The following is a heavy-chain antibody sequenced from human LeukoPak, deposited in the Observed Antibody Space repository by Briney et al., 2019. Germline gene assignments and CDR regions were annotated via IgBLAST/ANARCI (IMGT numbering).Heavy chain of an antibody. V-gene: IGHV4-31*03. D-gene: IGHD2-15*01. CDR2: IYYSGST. J-gene: IGHJ5*02. Sequence: SQTLSLTCTVSGGSISSGGYYWSWIRQHPEKGLEWIGYIYYSGSTYYNPSLKSRVTISVDTSKNQFSLKLSSVTAADTAVYYCARRVVVVAATLIDPWGQGTLVTVSS. CDR1: GGSISSGGYY. CDR3: ARRVVVVAATLIDP.